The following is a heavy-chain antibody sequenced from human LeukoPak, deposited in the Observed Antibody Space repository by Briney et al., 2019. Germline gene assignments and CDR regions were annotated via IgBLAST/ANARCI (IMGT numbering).Heavy chain of an antibody. J-gene: IGHJ4*02. V-gene: IGHV3-30*04. CDR2: ISSDGSNT. CDR3: ARGLYSDTKAIDY. CDR1: GFTFSSYA. D-gene: IGHD6-13*01. Sequence: GGSLRLSCAASGFTFSSYAIHWVRQAPGKGLEWVTLISSDGSNTYYADSVKGRFTIPRDNSKNTLYLQMNSLRAEDTAVYHCARGLYSDTKAIDYWGQGTLVTVSS.